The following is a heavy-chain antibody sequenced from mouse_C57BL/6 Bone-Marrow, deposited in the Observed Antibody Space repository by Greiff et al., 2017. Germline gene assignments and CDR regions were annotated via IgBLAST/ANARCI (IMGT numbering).Heavy chain of an antibody. J-gene: IGHJ4*01. V-gene: IGHV1-81*01. CDR1: GYTFTSYG. CDR3: ARGYYGSPYAMDY. Sequence: VQLQQSGAELARPGASVKLSCKASGYTFTSYGISWVKQRTGQGLEWIGEIYPRSGNTYYNEKFKGKATLTADKSSSTAYMELRSLTSEDSAVYFCARGYYGSPYAMDYWGQGTAVTVSS. D-gene: IGHD1-1*01. CDR2: IYPRSGNT.